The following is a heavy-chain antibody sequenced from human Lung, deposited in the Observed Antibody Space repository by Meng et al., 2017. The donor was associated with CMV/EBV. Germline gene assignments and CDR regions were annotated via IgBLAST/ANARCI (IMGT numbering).Heavy chain of an antibody. CDR1: GFSLSNSRVG. Sequence: GPTLVXPTETLTLTCAVSGFSLSNSRVGVSWIRQSPGKALEWLAHIFSIDEKSYRPSLSSRLTISQDTSNSQVVLTMTNMDPIDTAIYYCARIRSDRRGWYNRRSYYLDHWGQGTLVTVSS. CDR2: IFSIDEK. J-gene: IGHJ4*02. V-gene: IGHV2-26*01. D-gene: IGHD5-24*01. CDR3: ARIRSDRRGWYNRRSYYLDH.